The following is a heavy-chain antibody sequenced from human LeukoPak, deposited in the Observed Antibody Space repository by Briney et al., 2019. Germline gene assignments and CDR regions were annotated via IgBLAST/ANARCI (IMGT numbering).Heavy chain of an antibody. CDR1: GFTFSSYA. CDR3: AREPYYYDSSGYSHYYYYMDV. V-gene: IGHV3-30*04. CDR2: ISYDGSNK. D-gene: IGHD3-22*01. Sequence: GGSLRLSCAASGFTFSSYAMHWVRQAPGKGLEWVAVISYDGSNKYYADSVKGRFTISRDNSKNTLYLQMNSLRAEDTAVYYCAREPYYYDSSGYSHYYYYMDVWGKGTTVTVSS. J-gene: IGHJ6*03.